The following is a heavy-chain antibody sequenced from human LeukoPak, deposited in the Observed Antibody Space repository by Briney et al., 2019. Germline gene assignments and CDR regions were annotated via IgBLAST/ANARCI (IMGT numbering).Heavy chain of an antibody. V-gene: IGHV3-23*01. D-gene: IGHD3-22*01. CDR2: ISGSGGST. Sequence: GGSLRLSCAASGFTFSSYAMSWVRQAPGKGLEWVSAISGSGGSTYYADSVKGRFTISRDNSKNTLYLQMNSLRAEDTAVYYCAKEGLYDSSGYGGPGDYCGQGTLVTVSS. CDR1: GFTFSSYA. J-gene: IGHJ4*02. CDR3: AKEGLYDSSGYGGPGDY.